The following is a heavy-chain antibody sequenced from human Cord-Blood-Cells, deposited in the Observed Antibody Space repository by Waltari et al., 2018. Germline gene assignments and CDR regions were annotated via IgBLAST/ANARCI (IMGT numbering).Heavy chain of an antibody. V-gene: IGHV3-48*02. CDR2: ISSSSSTI. D-gene: IGHD3-3*01. CDR3: AKEESIFGVVKYYYMDV. CDR1: FSSYS. Sequence: FSSYSMNWVRQAPGKGMEWVSYISSSSSTIYYADSVKGRFTLSIDNAKNSLYLQMKSLRDEDTAVYYCAKEESIFGVVKYYYMDVWGKGTTVTVSS. J-gene: IGHJ6*03.